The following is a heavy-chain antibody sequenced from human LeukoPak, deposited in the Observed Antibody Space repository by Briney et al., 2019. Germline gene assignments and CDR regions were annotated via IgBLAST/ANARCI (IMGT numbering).Heavy chain of an antibody. J-gene: IGHJ5*02. V-gene: IGHV3-30*01. Sequence: PGGSLRLSCAASGFTFSDYYMSWIRQAPGKGLEWVGVTASDGSNKFYADSVKGRFTVSRDNSKNTLYLHMNSLRAEDTAVYYCARDNDPDYSSSPGWFDLWGQGTLVTVSS. CDR2: TASDGSNK. CDR3: ARDNDPDYSSSPGWFDL. D-gene: IGHD3-22*01. CDR1: GFTFSDYY.